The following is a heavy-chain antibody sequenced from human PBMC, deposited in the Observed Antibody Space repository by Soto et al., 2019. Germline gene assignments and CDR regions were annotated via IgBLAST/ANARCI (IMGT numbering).Heavy chain of an antibody. CDR3: AKDGEKHITIIVVELDY. D-gene: IGHD3-22*01. Sequence: EVQLLESGGGLVQPGGSLRLSCAASGFTFSSYAMSWVRQAPGKGLEWVSAISGSGGSTYYADCVKGRFTISRDNTKNTLYLQMNSLRAEDTAVYYCAKDGEKHITIIVVELDYWGQGTLVTVSS. CDR1: GFTFSSYA. V-gene: IGHV3-23*01. CDR2: ISGSGGST. J-gene: IGHJ4*02.